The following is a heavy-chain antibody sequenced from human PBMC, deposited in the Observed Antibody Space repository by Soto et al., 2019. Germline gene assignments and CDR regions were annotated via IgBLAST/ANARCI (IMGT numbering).Heavy chain of an antibody. J-gene: IGHJ6*02. V-gene: IGHV4-34*01. CDR2: INHSGST. Sequence: PSETLSLTCAVYGGSFSGYYWSWIRQPPGKGLEWIGEINHSGSTNYNPSLKSRVTISVDTSKNQFSLKLSSVTAADTAVYYCAKLIAAAGTRNYGMDVWGQGTTVTVSS. CDR1: GGSFSGYY. D-gene: IGHD6-13*01. CDR3: AKLIAAAGTRNYGMDV.